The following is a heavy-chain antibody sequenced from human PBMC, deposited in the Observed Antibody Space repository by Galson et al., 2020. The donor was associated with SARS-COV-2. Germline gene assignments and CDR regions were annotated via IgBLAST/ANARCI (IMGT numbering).Heavy chain of an antibody. J-gene: IGHJ4*02. D-gene: IGHD2-15*01. CDR1: GLTFTNYW. CDR2: INIDGTTT. Sequence: GGSLRLSCAASGLTFTNYWMHWVRQGPGKGLVWVSHINIDGTTTTYADSVKGRFTISRDNAKNTVHLQMDSLRAEDTAVYYCVTGWYAQSLGYWGQGTLVTVSS. CDR3: VTGWYAQSLGY. V-gene: IGHV3-74*01.